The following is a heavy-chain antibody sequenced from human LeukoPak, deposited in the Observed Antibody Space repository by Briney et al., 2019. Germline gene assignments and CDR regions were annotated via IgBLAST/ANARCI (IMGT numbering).Heavy chain of an antibody. D-gene: IGHD5-12*01. CDR1: GFTFSSYG. Sequence: GGSLRLSCAASGFTFSSYGMYWVRQAPGKGLEWVSFIRYDGSNKYYADSVKGRFTISRDNSKNTLYLQMNSLRAEDTAVYYCARGGVDIVATINYWGQGTLVTVSS. CDR2: IRYDGSNK. J-gene: IGHJ4*02. V-gene: IGHV3-30*02. CDR3: ARGGVDIVATINY.